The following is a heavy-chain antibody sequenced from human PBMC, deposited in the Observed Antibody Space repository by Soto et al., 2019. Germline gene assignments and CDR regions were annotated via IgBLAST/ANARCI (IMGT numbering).Heavy chain of an antibody. V-gene: IGHV3-33*01. D-gene: IGHD1-7*01. CDR1: GFTFSSYG. CDR3: ARGLSGNWNYGRVRFLGAFDI. CDR2: IWYDGSNK. Sequence: GGSLRLSCAASGFTFSSYGMHWVRQAPGKGLEWVAVIWYDGSNKYYADSVKGRFTISRDNSKNTLYLQMNSLRAEDTAVYYCARGLSGNWNYGRVRFLGAFDIWGQGTMGTVSS. J-gene: IGHJ3*02.